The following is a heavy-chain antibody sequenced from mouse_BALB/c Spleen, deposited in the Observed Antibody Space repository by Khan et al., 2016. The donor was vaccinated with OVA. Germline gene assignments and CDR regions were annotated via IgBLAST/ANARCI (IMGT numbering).Heavy chain of an antibody. CDR3: ARHNCDPFAY. CDR1: GFTFSTYA. J-gene: IGHJ3*01. V-gene: IGHV5-9-3*01. CDR2: ISSGGDNI. Sequence: EVELVESGGDLVKPGGSLKISCSASGFTFSTYAMYWVSQTPGRRLEWVAHISSGGDNIVYPGRVKGRSTITTDNSTNTLYLQLSSLRSEDTALYYCARHNCDPFAYWGQGTLVTVSA. D-gene: IGHD4-1*01.